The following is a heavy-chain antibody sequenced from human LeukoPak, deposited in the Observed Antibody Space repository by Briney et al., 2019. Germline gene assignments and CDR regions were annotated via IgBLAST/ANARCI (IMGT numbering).Heavy chain of an antibody. D-gene: IGHD3-3*01. CDR1: GFSFSISG. Sequence: GGSLRLSCAASGFSFSISGMHWVRQAPGKGTEWVAVIAYDGSNKYYTDSVKGRFTVSRDNSKNTLYLQMNSLRAEDTAVYYCAKEAFWPVGFDPWGQGALVTVSS. CDR3: AKEAFWPVGFDP. V-gene: IGHV3-30*18. J-gene: IGHJ5*02. CDR2: IAYDGSNK.